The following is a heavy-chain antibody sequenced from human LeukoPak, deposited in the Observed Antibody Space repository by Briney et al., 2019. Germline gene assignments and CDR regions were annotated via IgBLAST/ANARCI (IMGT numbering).Heavy chain of an antibody. CDR3: AREHIVVVPAAYYFDY. J-gene: IGHJ4*02. Sequence: PSETLSLTCTVSGGSISSGDSYWSWIRQPPGKGLEWIGYIYYSGSTYYNPSLKSRVTISVYTSKNQFSLKLSSVTAADTAVYYCAREHIVVVPAAYYFDYWGQGTLVTVSS. D-gene: IGHD2-2*01. CDR2: IYYSGST. CDR1: GGSISSGDSY. V-gene: IGHV4-30-4*01.